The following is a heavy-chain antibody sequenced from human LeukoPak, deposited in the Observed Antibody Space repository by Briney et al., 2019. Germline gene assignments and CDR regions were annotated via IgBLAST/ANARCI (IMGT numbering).Heavy chain of an antibody. CDR3: AGEAGYSSTINWFDP. V-gene: IGHV4-34*01. Sequence: PSETLPLTCAVYGGSFSGYYWSWIRQPPGKGLEWIGEINHSGSTNYDPSLKSRVTISVDTSKNQFSLKLSSVTAADTAVYYCAGEAGYSSTINWFDPWGQGTLVTVSS. CDR1: GGSFSGYY. D-gene: IGHD6-13*01. CDR2: INHSGST. J-gene: IGHJ5*02.